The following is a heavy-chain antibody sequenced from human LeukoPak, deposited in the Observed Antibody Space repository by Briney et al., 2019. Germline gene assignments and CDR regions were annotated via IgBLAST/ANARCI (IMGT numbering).Heavy chain of an antibody. J-gene: IGHJ4*02. D-gene: IGHD2-21*01. CDR3: ARGRPYFDY. Sequence: GGSLRLSCAASGFTVSSNSMSWVRQAPGKGLEWVSVIYSGGNTYYADSVKGRFTISRDSSKNTPYLQMNSLRAEDTAVYYCARGRPYFDYWGQGTLVTVSS. CDR1: GFTVSSNS. CDR2: IYSGGNT. V-gene: IGHV3-53*01.